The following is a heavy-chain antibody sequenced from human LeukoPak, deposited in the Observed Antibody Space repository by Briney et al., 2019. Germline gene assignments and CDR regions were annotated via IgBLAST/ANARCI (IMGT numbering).Heavy chain of an antibody. CDR1: GYSFTSYW. D-gene: IGHD2-15*01. J-gene: IGHJ5*02. CDR3: ARSQQSQWYNWFDP. Sequence: AESLKISCKGSGYSFTSYWIGWVRPMPGKGLEWMGIIYPGDSDTRYSPSFQGQFTISADKAICTAYLQWSGLKASDTAMYYCARSQQSQWYNWFDPWGQGTLVTVSS. V-gene: IGHV5-51*01. CDR2: IYPGDSDT.